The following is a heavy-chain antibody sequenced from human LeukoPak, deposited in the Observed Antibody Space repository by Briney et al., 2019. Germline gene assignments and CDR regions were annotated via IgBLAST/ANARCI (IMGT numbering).Heavy chain of an antibody. CDR3: ARGSNKGIAAASSFDY. CDR1: GFTFSRHW. Sequence: GGSLRLSCAASGFTFSRHWMHWVRQSPGKGLVWVSRIKSDGSTTTYADSVKGRFTISRDNAKNTLDLQMNSLRAEDTAVYYCARGSNKGIAAASSFDYWGQGTLVTVSS. V-gene: IGHV3-74*03. D-gene: IGHD6-13*01. J-gene: IGHJ4*02. CDR2: IKSDGSTT.